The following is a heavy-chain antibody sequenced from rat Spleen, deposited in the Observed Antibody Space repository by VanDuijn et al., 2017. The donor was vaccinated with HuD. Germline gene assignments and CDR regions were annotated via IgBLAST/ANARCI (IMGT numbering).Heavy chain of an antibody. J-gene: IGHJ2*01. Sequence: VQLVESGGGLVQPGRSLKLSCAASGFTFSSFPMAWIRQAPGKGLEWIARIRTKANNYATYYADSVKGRFTISRDDSKSMVYLQMDNLKTEDTAMYYCTAASNEYWGQGVMVTVSS. CDR3: TAASNEY. CDR2: IRTKANNYAT. CDR1: GFTFSSFP. V-gene: IGHV10-5*01. D-gene: IGHD3-1*01.